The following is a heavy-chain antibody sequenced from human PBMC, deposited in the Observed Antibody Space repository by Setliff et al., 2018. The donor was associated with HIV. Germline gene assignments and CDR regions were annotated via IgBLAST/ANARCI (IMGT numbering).Heavy chain of an antibody. CDR1: GAPVTDSNW. V-gene: IGHV4-4*02. CDR3: ARVSLDLKYYDSAGYTHPLYFFDY. Sequence: SETLSLTCEVSGAPVTDSNWWNWVRQPPGKGLEWIGEAYHTGSTNYSPSLERRATISVDTSKNQFSLALTSVTAADTAIYFCARVSLDLKYYDSAGYTHPLYFFDYWGQGKLVTVSS. J-gene: IGHJ4*02. D-gene: IGHD3-16*01. CDR2: AYHTGST.